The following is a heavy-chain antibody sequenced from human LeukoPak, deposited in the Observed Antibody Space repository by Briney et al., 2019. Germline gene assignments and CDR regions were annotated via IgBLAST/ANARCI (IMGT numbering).Heavy chain of an antibody. D-gene: IGHD3-10*01. CDR1: GYTFTGYY. CDR2: INPNSGGT. V-gene: IGHV1-2*02. J-gene: IGHJ6*03. Sequence: ASVKVSCKASGYTFTGYYMHWVRQAPGQGLEWMGWINPNSGGTNYAQKFQGRVTMTRDTSISTAYMELSRLRSDDTAVYYCARDKAMVRGVIRYYYYMDVWGKGTTVTVSS. CDR3: ARDKAMVRGVIRYYYYMDV.